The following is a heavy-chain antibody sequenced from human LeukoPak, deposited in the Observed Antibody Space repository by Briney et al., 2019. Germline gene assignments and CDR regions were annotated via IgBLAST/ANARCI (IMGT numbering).Heavy chain of an antibody. CDR1: GFTFSNAW. CDR3: ARGPGSGTYWAFDY. Sequence: GSLRLSCAASGFTFSNAWMSWVRQAPGKGLEWIGYIYYSGTTSYNPSLKSRVTISVDTSKNQFSLKLSSVTAGDTAVYYCARGPGSGTYWAFDYWGQGTLVTVSS. CDR2: IYYSGTT. V-gene: IGHV4-59*01. J-gene: IGHJ4*02. D-gene: IGHD1-26*01.